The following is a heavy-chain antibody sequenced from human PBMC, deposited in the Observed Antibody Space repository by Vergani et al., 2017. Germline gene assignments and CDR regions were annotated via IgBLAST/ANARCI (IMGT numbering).Heavy chain of an antibody. V-gene: IGHV4-34*01. D-gene: IGHD2-2*01. CDR2: INHSGST. Sequence: QVQLQQWGAGLLKPSETLSLTCAVYGGSFSGYYWSWIRQPPGKGLEWIGEINHSGSTNYNPSLKSRVTISVDTSKNQFSLKLSYVTAADTAVYYCATALPAAMNYYGMDVWGQGTTVTVSS. CDR3: ATALPAAMNYYGMDV. CDR1: GGSFSGYY. J-gene: IGHJ6*02.